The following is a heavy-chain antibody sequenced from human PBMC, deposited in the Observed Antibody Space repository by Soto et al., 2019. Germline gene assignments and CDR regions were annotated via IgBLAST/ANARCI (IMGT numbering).Heavy chain of an antibody. CDR3: ARGLYLSGGGYSLFMDY. CDR1: GYTFTSYG. Sequence: ASVKVSCKASGYTFTSYGISWVRQAPGQGLEWMGWISAYNGNTNYAQKLQGRVTMTTDTSTSTAYMELRSLRSDDTAVYYCARGLYLSGGGYSLFMDYWGQGTLVTVSS. J-gene: IGHJ4*02. V-gene: IGHV1-18*01. D-gene: IGHD3-22*01. CDR2: ISAYNGNT.